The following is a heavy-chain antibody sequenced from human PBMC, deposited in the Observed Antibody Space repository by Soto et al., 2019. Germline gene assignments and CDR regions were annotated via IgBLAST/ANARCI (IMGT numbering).Heavy chain of an antibody. V-gene: IGHV1-18*01. D-gene: IGHD1-1*01. Sequence: QVHLVQSGAEVKKPGASVKVSCKGSGYAFTTYGITWVRQAPGQGLEWMGLISAHNGNTKYAQKLQGRVTVTRDTSTSTAYMELRSLRSDDTAVYYCARGRYGDYWGQGALVTVSS. CDR1: GYAFTTYG. CDR3: ARGRYGDY. CDR2: ISAHNGNT. J-gene: IGHJ4*02.